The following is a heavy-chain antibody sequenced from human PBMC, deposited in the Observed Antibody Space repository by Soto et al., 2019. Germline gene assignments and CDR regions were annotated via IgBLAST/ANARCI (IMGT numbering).Heavy chain of an antibody. V-gene: IGHV3-53*01. J-gene: IGHJ4*02. CDR2: IYSGGTT. D-gene: IGHD1-26*01. CDR1: GFNVSTNY. Sequence: LRLSCAASGFNVSTNYMTWVRQAPGKGLEWVSVIYSGGTTYYADSVKGRFIISRDNFKNTLYLQMNNLRAEDTALYYCARGSGSLYYFHYWGQGTLVTVSS. CDR3: ARGSGSLYYFHY.